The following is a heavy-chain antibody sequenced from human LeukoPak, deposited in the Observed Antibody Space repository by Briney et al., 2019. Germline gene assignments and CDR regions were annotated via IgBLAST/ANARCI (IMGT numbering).Heavy chain of an antibody. CDR1: GYSFTSYW. V-gene: IGHV5-51*01. D-gene: IGHD5-12*01. J-gene: IGHJ4*02. CDR3: ARRHTHSGYEFDY. Sequence: GESLKISCKGSGYSFTSYWSGWVRQMPGKGLEWMGIIYPGDSDTRYSPSFQGQFTISADKSISTAYLQWSSLKASDTAMYYCARRHTHSGYEFDYWGQGTLVTVSS. CDR2: IYPGDSDT.